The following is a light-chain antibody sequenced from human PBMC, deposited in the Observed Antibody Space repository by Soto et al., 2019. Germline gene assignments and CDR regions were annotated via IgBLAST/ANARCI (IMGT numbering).Light chain of an antibody. CDR3: SSYTSSSTPVV. CDR2: EVS. V-gene: IGLV2-14*01. J-gene: IGLJ2*01. CDR1: SSDVGGYNY. Sequence: QSALTQPASVSGSPGQSITISCTGTSSDVGGYNYVSWYQQHPGKAPKLMIYEVSNRPSGVSNRFSGSKSGNTASLTISGLQADDEADYYCSSYTSSSTPVVFGGGTKVTVL.